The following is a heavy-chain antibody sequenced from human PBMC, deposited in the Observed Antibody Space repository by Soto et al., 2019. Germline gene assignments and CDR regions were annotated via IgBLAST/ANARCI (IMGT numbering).Heavy chain of an antibody. D-gene: IGHD5-12*01. V-gene: IGHV1-69*13. CDR3: ARGTNQWLRPYYFDY. CDR1: GGTFSSYA. Sequence: SVKVSCKASGGTFSSYAISWVRQAPGQGLEWMGGIIPIFGTANYAQKFQGRVTITADESTSTAYMELSSLRSEDTAVYYCARGTNQWLRPYYFDYWGQGTLVTVSS. CDR2: IIPIFGTA. J-gene: IGHJ4*02.